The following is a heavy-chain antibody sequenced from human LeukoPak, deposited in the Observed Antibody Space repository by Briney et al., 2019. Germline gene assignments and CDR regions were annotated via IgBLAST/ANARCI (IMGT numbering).Heavy chain of an antibody. D-gene: IGHD1-1*01. J-gene: IGHJ5*02. CDR2: INHSGST. CDR1: GGSFSGYY. V-gene: IGHV4-34*01. Sequence: SETLSLTCAASGGSFSGYYWSWIRQPPGKGLEWIGEINHSGSTNYNPSLKSRVTISVDTSKNQFSLKLSSVTAADTAVYYCARGGNGNWFDPWGQGTLVTVSS. CDR3: ARGGNGNWFDP.